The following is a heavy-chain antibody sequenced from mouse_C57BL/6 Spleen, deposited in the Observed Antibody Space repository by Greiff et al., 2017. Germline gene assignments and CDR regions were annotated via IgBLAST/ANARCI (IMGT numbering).Heavy chain of an antibody. V-gene: IGHV1-22*01. CDR3: ARWGHGGAWFAY. CDR1: GYTFTDYN. CDR2: INPNNGGT. Sequence: VQLQQSGPELVKPGASVKMSCKASGYTFTDYNMHWVKQSHGKSLEWIGYINPNNGGTSYNQKFKGKATLTVNKSSSTAYMELRSLTSEDSAVYYCARWGHGGAWFAYWGQGTLVTVSA. J-gene: IGHJ3*01.